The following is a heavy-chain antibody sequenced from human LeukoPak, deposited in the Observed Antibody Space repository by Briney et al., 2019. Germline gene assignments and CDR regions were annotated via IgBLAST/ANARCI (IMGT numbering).Heavy chain of an antibody. V-gene: IGHV1-8*01. Sequence: ASVKVSCKASGYTFTSYDINWVRQATGQGLEWMGWMNPNTGNSGYAQKFQGRVTMTRDTSTSTVYMELSSLRSEDTAVYYCARDDMVRGVTKFDPWGQGTLVTVSS. CDR2: MNPNTGNS. J-gene: IGHJ5*02. CDR3: ARDDMVRGVTKFDP. CDR1: GYTFTSYD. D-gene: IGHD3-10*01.